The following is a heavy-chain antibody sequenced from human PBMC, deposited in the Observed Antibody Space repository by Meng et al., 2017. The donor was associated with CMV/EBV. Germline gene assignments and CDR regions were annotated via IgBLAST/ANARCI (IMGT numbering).Heavy chain of an antibody. V-gene: IGHV4-34*01. D-gene: IGHD3-22*01. CDR2: INHSGST. Sequence: SETLSLTCAVYGGSFSGYYWSWIRQPPGKGLEWIGEINHSGSTNYNPSLKSRVTLSADTSKNQFSPKLSSVTAADTAVYYCARGRSYYYDSSGYYPFDYWGQGTLVTVSS. CDR1: GGSFSGYY. CDR3: ARGRSYYYDSSGYYPFDY. J-gene: IGHJ4*02.